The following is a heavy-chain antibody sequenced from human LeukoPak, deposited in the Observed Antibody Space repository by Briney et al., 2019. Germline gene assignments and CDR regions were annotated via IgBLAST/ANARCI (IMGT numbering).Heavy chain of an antibody. D-gene: IGHD3-22*01. CDR2: INHSGST. V-gene: IGHV4-34*01. CDR1: GGSFSGYY. Sequence: SETLSLTCAVYGGSFSGYYWSWIRQPPGKGLEWIGEINHSGSTNYNPSLKSRVTISVDTSKNQFSLKLSSVTAADTAVYYCARLPYYYDSSGYYYDIDYWGQGTLVTVSS. J-gene: IGHJ4*02. CDR3: ARLPYYYDSSGYYYDIDY.